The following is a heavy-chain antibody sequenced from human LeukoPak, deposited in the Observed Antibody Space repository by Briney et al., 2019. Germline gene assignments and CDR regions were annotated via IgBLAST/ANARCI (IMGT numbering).Heavy chain of an antibody. CDR1: GYTFTSYG. Sequence: ASVKVSCKASGYTFTSYGISWVRQAPGQGLEWMGWIRAYNGNTNYAQKLQGRVTMTTDTSTSTAYMELRSLRSDDTAVYYCARDPFNWNDADFFFDYWGQGTLVTVSS. D-gene: IGHD1-1*01. J-gene: IGHJ4*02. V-gene: IGHV1-18*01. CDR2: IRAYNGNT. CDR3: ARDPFNWNDADFFFDY.